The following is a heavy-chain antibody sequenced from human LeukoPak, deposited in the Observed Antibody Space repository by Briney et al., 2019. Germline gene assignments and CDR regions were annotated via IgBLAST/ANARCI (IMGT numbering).Heavy chain of an antibody. Sequence: GESLKISCKGSGYSFTSNWIGWVRQMPGKGLEWMGIIYPGDSDTRYSPSFQGQVTISADKSISTAYLQWSSLKASDTAMYYCARRVETNLGSYYFDYWGQGTLVTVSS. CDR3: ARRVETNLGSYYFDY. CDR1: GYSFTSNW. J-gene: IGHJ4*02. V-gene: IGHV5-51*01. CDR2: IYPGDSDT. D-gene: IGHD5-24*01.